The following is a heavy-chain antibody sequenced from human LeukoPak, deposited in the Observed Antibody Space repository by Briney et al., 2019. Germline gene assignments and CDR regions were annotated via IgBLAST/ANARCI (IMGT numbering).Heavy chain of an antibody. CDR3: ARDEGFGDSGFDY. CDR1: GFTFSSYW. J-gene: IGHJ4*02. Sequence: PGGSLRLSCAASGFTFSSYWMSWVRQAPGKGLEWVANIKQDGSEKYYVDSVKGRFTISRDNAKNSLYLQMNSLRAEDTAVYYCARDEGFGDSGFDYWGQGTLVTVSS. D-gene: IGHD3-10*01. CDR2: IKQDGSEK. V-gene: IGHV3-7*01.